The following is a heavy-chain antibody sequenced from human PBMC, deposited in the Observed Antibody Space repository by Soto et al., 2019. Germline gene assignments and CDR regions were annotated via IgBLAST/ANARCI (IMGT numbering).Heavy chain of an antibody. CDR2: ITTDESST. CDR3: ARRGPVTGLAY. D-gene: IGHD1-20*01. Sequence: EVQLVESGGGLVQPGGSLRLSCAASGFTFSSYWMHWVRQAPGKGLVWVSRITTDESSTTYADSVKGRFTISRDNAKNTLYLQMNSLRAEDTAVYYCARRGPVTGLAYWGQGTLVTVSS. CDR1: GFTFSSYW. J-gene: IGHJ4*02. V-gene: IGHV3-74*01.